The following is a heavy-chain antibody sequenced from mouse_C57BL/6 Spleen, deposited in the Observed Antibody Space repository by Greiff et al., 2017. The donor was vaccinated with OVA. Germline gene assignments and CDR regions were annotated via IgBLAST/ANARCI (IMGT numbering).Heavy chain of an antibody. Sequence: VQLQQSGPELVKPGASVKISCKASGYAFSSSWMTWVKQRPGKGLEWIGRIYPGDGDTTYNGKFKGKATLTADKSSSTAYMQLSSLTSEDSAVYFCARGAGTRYYAMDYWGQGTSVTVSS. J-gene: IGHJ4*01. V-gene: IGHV1-82*01. CDR2: IYPGDGDT. D-gene: IGHD4-1*01. CDR3: ARGAGTRYYAMDY. CDR1: GYAFSSSW.